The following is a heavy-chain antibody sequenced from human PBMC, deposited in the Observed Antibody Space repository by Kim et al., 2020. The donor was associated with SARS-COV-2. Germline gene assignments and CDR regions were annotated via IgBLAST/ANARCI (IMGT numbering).Heavy chain of an antibody. J-gene: IGHJ1*01. CDR2: ISYDGSNK. CDR3: ARDRITMIVVAPGH. V-gene: IGHV3-30-3*01. Sequence: GGSLRLSCAASGFTFSSYAMHWVRQAPGKGLEWVAVISYDGSNKYYADSVKGRFTISRDNSKNTLYLQMNSLRAEDTAVYYCARDRITMIVVAPGHWGQGTLVTVSS. CDR1: GFTFSSYA. D-gene: IGHD3-22*01.